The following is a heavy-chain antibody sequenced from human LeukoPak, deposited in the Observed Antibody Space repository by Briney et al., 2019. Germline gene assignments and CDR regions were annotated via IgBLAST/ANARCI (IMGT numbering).Heavy chain of an antibody. CDR1: GFTFSSYA. Sequence: PGGSLRLSCAASGFTFSSYAMSWVRQAPGKGLEWVSAISGSGGSTYYADSVKGRFTISRDNSKNTLYLQMNSLRAEDTAVYYCAKGNGDYVKNWLDPWGQGTLVTVSS. CDR2: ISGSGGST. D-gene: IGHD4-17*01. V-gene: IGHV3-23*01. J-gene: IGHJ5*02. CDR3: AKGNGDYVKNWLDP.